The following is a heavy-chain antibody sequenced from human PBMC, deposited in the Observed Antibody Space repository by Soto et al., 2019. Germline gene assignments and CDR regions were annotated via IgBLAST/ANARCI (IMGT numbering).Heavy chain of an antibody. CDR1: GGTFSSYA. J-gene: IGHJ6*02. CDR3: ARYDFWSGSDSRYYYYYGMDV. Sequence: SVKVSCKASGGTFSSYAISWVRQAPGQGLEWMGGIIPIFGTANYAQKFQGRVTITADESTSTAYMELSSLRSEDTAVYYCARYDFWSGSDSRYYYYYGMDVWGQGTTVTVSS. CDR2: IIPIFGTA. V-gene: IGHV1-69*13. D-gene: IGHD3-3*01.